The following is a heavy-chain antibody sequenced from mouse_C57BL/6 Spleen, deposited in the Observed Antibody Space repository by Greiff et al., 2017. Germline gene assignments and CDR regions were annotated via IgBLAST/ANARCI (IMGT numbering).Heavy chain of an antibody. CDR3: AREEYDCGLGNY. V-gene: IGHV1-7*01. CDR1: GYTFTCYW. Sequence: VQLQESGAELAKPGASVKLSCKASGYTFTCYWLHWVKQRPGPGLEWIGYINPSSGYYKYNQKFKDKATLTADKSTSTAYMQQSSLTYEDSAVYYCAREEYDCGLGNYWGQGTSLTVSS. J-gene: IGHJ2*02. D-gene: IGHD2-4*01. CDR2: INPSSGYY.